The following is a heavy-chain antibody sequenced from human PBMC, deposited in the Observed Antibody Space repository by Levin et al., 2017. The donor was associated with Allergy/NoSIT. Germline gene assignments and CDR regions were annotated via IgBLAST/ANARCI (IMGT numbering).Heavy chain of an antibody. J-gene: IGHJ4*02. Sequence: SQTLSLTCTVSGGSISSYYWSWIRQPPGKGLEWIGYIYYSGSTNYNPSLKSRVTISVDTSKNQFSLKLSSVTAADTAVYYCARTKYCSGGSCYFLFDYWGQGTLVTVSS. CDR1: GGSISSYY. CDR3: ARTKYCSGGSCYFLFDY. V-gene: IGHV4-59*01. CDR2: IYYSGST. D-gene: IGHD2-15*01.